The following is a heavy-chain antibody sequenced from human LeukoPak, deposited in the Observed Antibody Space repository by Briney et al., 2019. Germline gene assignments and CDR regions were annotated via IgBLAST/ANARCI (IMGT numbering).Heavy chain of an antibody. CDR3: AKGQTTGHAFDI. CDR1: GFTFSSYV. D-gene: IGHD1-1*01. V-gene: IGHV3-23*01. Sequence: GGSLRLSCAASGFTFSSYVMSWVRQAPGKGLEWVSAISGSGGSTYYAYSVKGRFTISRDNSKNTLYLQINSLRAEDTAVYYCAKGQTTGHAFDIWGQGTMVTVSS. J-gene: IGHJ3*02. CDR2: ISGSGGST.